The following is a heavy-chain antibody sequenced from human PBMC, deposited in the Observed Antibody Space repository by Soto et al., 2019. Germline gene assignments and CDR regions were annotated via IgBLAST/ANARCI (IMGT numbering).Heavy chain of an antibody. J-gene: IGHJ4*02. V-gene: IGHV3-53*01. CDR3: AKDRVPNDSSGYYSILTDS. D-gene: IGHD3-22*01. CDR1: GFSVSTSH. CDR2: IYSGGAT. Sequence: GGSLRLSCAAAGFSVSTSHISWVRQAPGKGLEWVSVIYSGGATHYAVSVKGRFIISRDKSKNTVDLQMNSLRAEDTAVYYCAKDRVPNDSSGYYSILTDSWGQGTVVTVSS.